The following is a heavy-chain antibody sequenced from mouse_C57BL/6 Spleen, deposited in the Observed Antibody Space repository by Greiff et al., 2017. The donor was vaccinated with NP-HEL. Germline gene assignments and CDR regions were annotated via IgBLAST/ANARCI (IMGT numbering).Heavy chain of an antibody. D-gene: IGHD2-1*01. V-gene: IGHV14-3*01. CDR3: AGGLYYGNSYAMDY. J-gene: IGHJ4*01. CDR1: GFNIKNTY. Sequence: VQLKESVAELVRPGASVKLSCTASGFNIKNTYMHWVKQRPEQGLEWIGRIDPANGNTKYAPKFQGKATITADTSSNTAYLQLSSLTSEDTAIYYCAGGLYYGNSYAMDYWGQGTSVTVSS. CDR2: IDPANGNT.